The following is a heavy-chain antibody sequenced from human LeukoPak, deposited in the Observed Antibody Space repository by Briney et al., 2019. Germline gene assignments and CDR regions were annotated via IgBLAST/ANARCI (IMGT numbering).Heavy chain of an antibody. D-gene: IGHD5-18*01. CDR1: GYTLTELS. J-gene: IGHJ4*02. V-gene: IGHV1-18*01. CDR3: ARDQQVDTTTIDY. Sequence: ASVKVSCKVSGYTLTELSMHWVRQAPGQGLEWMGWISAYNGNTNYAQKLQGRVTMTKETSTSTAYMELRSLRSDDTAVYYCARDQQVDTTTIDYWGQGTLVTVSS. CDR2: ISAYNGNT.